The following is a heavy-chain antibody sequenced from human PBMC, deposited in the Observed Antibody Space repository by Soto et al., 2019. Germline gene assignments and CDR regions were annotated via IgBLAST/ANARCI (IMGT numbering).Heavy chain of an antibody. CDR1: GFTFTDYY. D-gene: IGHD3-3*01. J-gene: IGHJ6*02. CDR2: IGTTTDT. V-gene: IGHV3-11*05. CDR3: ARGRCRITTCPASYYGMDV. Sequence: QVQLVESGGGLVKPGGYLRLSCEVSGFTFTDYYMSWIRQAPGKGLEWLSYIGTTTDTNYADSVKGRFTISRDNGKNSLSLQMNSLADEDAAVYYCARGRCRITTCPASYYGMDVWGQGTAVTVSS.